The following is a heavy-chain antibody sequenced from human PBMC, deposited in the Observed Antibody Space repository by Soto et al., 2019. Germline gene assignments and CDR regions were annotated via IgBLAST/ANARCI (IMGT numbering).Heavy chain of an antibody. CDR3: AKPVSWLGHYYYGMDV. CDR1: GFTFSSYA. Sequence: GGSLRLSCAASGFTFSSYAMSWVRQAPGKGLEWVSAISGSGGSTYYADSVKGRFTISRDNSKNTLYLQMNSLRAEDTAVYYCAKPVSWLGHYYYGMDVWGQGTTVTVSS. CDR2: ISGSGGST. V-gene: IGHV3-23*01. D-gene: IGHD6-19*01. J-gene: IGHJ6*02.